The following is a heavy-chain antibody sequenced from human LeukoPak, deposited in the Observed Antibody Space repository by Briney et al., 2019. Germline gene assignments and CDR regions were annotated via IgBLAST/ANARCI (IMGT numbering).Heavy chain of an antibody. Sequence: SETPSLTCTVSGDSISSYYWSWIRQPPGKGLEWIGYIHTSGSTNYNPSLKSRVTISVDTSKNQFSLKLSSVTAADTAVYYCARRRMLGVSGGCCWFDPWGQGTLVTVSS. D-gene: IGHD3-16*01. J-gene: IGHJ5*02. CDR2: IHTSGST. V-gene: IGHV4-4*09. CDR1: GDSISSYY. CDR3: ARRRMLGVSGGCCWFDP.